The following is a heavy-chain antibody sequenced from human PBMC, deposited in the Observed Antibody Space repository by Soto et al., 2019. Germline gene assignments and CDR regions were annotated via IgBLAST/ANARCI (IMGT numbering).Heavy chain of an antibody. Sequence: EVQLVESGGGLVQPGRSLRLSCAASGFTFDDYAMHWVRQAPGKGLEWVSGISWNSGSIGYADSVKGRFTISRDNAKNSLYLQMNSLRAEDTALYYCAKEAGGRWGVVAALSGMDVWGQGTTVTVSS. CDR1: GFTFDDYA. J-gene: IGHJ6*02. V-gene: IGHV3-9*01. D-gene: IGHD2-15*01. CDR2: ISWNSGSI. CDR3: AKEAGGRWGVVAALSGMDV.